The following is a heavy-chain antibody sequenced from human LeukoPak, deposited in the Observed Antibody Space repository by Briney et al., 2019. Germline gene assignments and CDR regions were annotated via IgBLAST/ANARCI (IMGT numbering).Heavy chain of an antibody. V-gene: IGHV4-38-2*02. D-gene: IGHD6-19*01. CDR3: ARDPSTYSSGWDY. CDR1: GYSISSGYY. Sequence: SETLSLTCTVSGYSISSGYYWGWIRQPPGKGLEWIGGIYHSGSTYYNPSLKSRVTISVDTSKNQFSLKLSSVTAADTAVYYCARDPSTYSSGWDYWGQGTLVTVSS. J-gene: IGHJ4*02. CDR2: IYHSGST.